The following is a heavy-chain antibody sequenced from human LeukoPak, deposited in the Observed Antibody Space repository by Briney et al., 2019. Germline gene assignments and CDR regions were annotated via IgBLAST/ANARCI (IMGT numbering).Heavy chain of an antibody. J-gene: IGHJ4*02. Sequence: SETLSLTCTVSGGSIRSTTYYWGWIRQPPGKGLEWVASIYHSGSTYYNPSLRSRVTLSVDTSKNQFSLNLTSVTAADTAVYYCARDRRSWCSDSWGQGTLITVSS. V-gene: IGHV4-39*07. CDR1: GGSIRSTTYY. CDR3: ARDRRSWCSDS. D-gene: IGHD6-13*01. CDR2: IYHSGST.